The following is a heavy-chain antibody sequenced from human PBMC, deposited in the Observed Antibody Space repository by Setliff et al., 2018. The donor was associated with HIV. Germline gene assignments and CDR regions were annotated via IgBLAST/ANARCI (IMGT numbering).Heavy chain of an antibody. J-gene: IGHJ3*02. V-gene: IGHV4-39*02. CDR2: ILYGGNT. D-gene: IGHD2-8*01. Sequence: SETLSLTCTVSGGSVSSRGYYWGWIRQPPGKGPEWIANILYGGNTYYNPPLNSRVTISVDTSKNHFSLKLNSVTAADTAVYFCARPTTGVGGGAAFDIWGQGTMGTVSS. CDR3: ARPTTGVGGGAAFDI. CDR1: GGSVSSRGYY.